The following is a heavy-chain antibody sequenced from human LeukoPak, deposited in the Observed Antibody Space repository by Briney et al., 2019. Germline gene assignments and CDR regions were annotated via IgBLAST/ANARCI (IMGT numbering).Heavy chain of an antibody. CDR2: IYYSGST. V-gene: IGHV4-31*03. J-gene: IGHJ4*02. D-gene: IGHD5-24*01. CDR3: ARTRWLQFPAGEYYFDY. Sequence: SQTLSLTCTVSGGSISSGGYYWSWIRQHPGKGLEWIGYIYYSGSTYYNPSLKSRVTISVDTSKNQFSLKLSSVTAADTAVYYCARTRWLQFPAGEYYFDYWGQGTLVTVSS. CDR1: GGSISSGGYY.